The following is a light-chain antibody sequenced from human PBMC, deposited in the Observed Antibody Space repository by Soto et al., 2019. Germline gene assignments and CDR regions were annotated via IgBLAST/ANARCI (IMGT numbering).Light chain of an antibody. CDR1: QGIGNF. J-gene: IGKJ4*01. Sequence: DIQLTQSPSFLSASVGDRVTITCRASQGIGNFLAWYQQKPGKAPNLLIYAASTLQSGVPSRFSGSGSGTEFALTISSLQREDLATYYCHQLDIPPLTFGGGTQVEIK. V-gene: IGKV1-9*01. CDR2: AAS. CDR3: HQLDIPPLT.